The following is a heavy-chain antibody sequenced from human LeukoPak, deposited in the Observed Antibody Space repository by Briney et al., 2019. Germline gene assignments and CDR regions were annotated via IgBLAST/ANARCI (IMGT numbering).Heavy chain of an antibody. V-gene: IGHV3-33*01. Sequence: AGGSLRLSCAASGFTFSSYGMHWVRQAPGKGLEWVAVIWYDGSNKYYADSVKGRFTISRDNSKNTLYLQMNSLRAEDTAVYYCARSRVVVITIDAFDIWGQGTMVTVSS. CDR3: ARSRVVVITIDAFDI. J-gene: IGHJ3*02. CDR2: IWYDGSNK. D-gene: IGHD3-22*01. CDR1: GFTFSSYG.